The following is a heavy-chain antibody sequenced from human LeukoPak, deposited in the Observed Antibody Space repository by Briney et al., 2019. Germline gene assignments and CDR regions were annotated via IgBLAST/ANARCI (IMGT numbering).Heavy chain of an antibody. CDR2: ARNRANSYTT. CDR1: GFTFSDHY. D-gene: IGHD2-15*01. V-gene: IGHV3-72*01. J-gene: IGHJ4*02. Sequence: PGGSLRLSCAASGFTFSDHYMDWVRQAPGKGLEWVARARNRANSYTTEYGASVKGRFTISRDDSKSSLYLQMNSLETEDTAVYYCAVSLGVGFRNFDYWGQGTLVTVA. CDR3: AVSLGVGFRNFDY.